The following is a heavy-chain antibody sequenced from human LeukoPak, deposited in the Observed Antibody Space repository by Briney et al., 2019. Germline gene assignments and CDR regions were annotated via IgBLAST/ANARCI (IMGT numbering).Heavy chain of an antibody. V-gene: IGHV1-2*02. Sequence: ASVKLSCNASGYTFTLYYMHWVRHAPGQGLESGGWINPNSGGTNYTQKFQGRVTMTRSTCISTAYMELSRLRSDDTAVYYCVSIGFGGLYDYFDYWGQGTLVTVSS. CDR1: GYTFTLYY. CDR3: VSIGFGGLYDYFDY. J-gene: IGHJ4*02. CDR2: INPNSGGT. D-gene: IGHD3-10*01.